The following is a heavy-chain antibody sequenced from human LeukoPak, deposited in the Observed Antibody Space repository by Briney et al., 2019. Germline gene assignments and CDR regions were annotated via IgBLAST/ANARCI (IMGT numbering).Heavy chain of an antibody. D-gene: IGHD3-9*01. CDR2: IYSGGDT. CDR1: GFTVNGYY. J-gene: IGHJ4*02. V-gene: IGHV3-66*01. CDR3: AKVQRRGSYDSFDY. Sequence: GGSLRLSCAASGFTVNGYYMGWVRQAPGKGLEWVSVIYSGGDTYYADSVKGRFIISRDNSKNMIYLEMSSLKAEDTAVYYCAKVQRRGSYDSFDYWGQGTLVTVSS.